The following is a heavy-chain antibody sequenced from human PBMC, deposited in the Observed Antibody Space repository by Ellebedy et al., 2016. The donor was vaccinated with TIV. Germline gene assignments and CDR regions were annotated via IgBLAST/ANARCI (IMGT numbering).Heavy chain of an antibody. CDR2: ISYDGISK. CDR3: ATCTSGMTGAFDL. CDR1: GFTLTTYG. J-gene: IGHJ3*01. D-gene: IGHD1-1*01. Sequence: PGGSLRLSCAASGFTLTTYGMHWVRQAPGKDLEWVAVISYDGISKYYRDSVKGQFTISRDTSKNTLYLQMNSLRAEDTAIYYCATCTSGMTGAFDLWGQGTMVTVSS. V-gene: IGHV3-30*03.